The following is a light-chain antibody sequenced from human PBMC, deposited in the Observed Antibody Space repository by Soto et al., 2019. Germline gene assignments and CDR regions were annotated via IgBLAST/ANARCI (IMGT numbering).Light chain of an antibody. CDR1: SRDIGTSNL. J-gene: IGLJ1*01. Sequence: QSVLTQPASVSGSPGQSITISCTGTSRDIGTSNLVSWYQQYPGKAPKLMIYEVTKRPSGISYRFSGSKSGNTASLTISGPQPEDDSYYYCYSLTGISTSLSVFLTGTKVTVL. V-gene: IGLV2-23*02. CDR3: YSLTGISTSLSV. CDR2: EVT.